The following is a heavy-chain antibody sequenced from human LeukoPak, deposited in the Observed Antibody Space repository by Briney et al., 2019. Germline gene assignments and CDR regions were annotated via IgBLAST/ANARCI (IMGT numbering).Heavy chain of an antibody. Sequence: SETLSLTCTVSGGSISSYYWSWIRQPPGKGLEWIGYIYYSGSTNYNPSLKSRVTISVDTSKNQFSLKLSSVTAADTAVYYCARGFYYGSGSSQHWGQGTLVTVSS. CDR3: ARGFYYGSGSSQH. J-gene: IGHJ1*01. CDR2: IYYSGST. CDR1: GGSISSYY. D-gene: IGHD3-10*01. V-gene: IGHV4-59*01.